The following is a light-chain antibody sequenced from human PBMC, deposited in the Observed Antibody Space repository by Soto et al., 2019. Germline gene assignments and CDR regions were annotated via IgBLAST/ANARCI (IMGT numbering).Light chain of an antibody. V-gene: IGLV1-51*01. CDR3: GTWDSSLSDAVV. Sequence: QSVLTQPPSVSAAPGQMVTISCSGTSSNIGRNYVAWYQQLPGTAPKLLIYDNDKRPSGIPDRFSGSKSGTSATLGITGLQTGDEADYYCGTWDSSLSDAVVFGEGTKVTVL. CDR2: DND. J-gene: IGLJ2*01. CDR1: SSNIGRNY.